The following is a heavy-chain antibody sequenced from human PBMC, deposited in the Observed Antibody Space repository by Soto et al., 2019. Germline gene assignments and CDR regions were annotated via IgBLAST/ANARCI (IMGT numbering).Heavy chain of an antibody. V-gene: IGHV3-23*01. CDR2: ISGSVGST. D-gene: IGHD6-19*01. Sequence: EVQLLESGGGLVQPGGSLRLSCAASGFTFSSYPMNWVRQAPGKGLEWVSTISGSVGSTYYADSVKGRFTVSRDSSKNTLYLEMNSLRAEDTAIYYCARRVYSSQFDYWGQGTLVTVSS. J-gene: IGHJ4*02. CDR3: ARRVYSSQFDY. CDR1: GFTFSSYP.